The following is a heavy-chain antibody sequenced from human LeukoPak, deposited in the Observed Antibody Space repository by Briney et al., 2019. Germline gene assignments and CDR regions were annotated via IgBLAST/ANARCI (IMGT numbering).Heavy chain of an antibody. V-gene: IGHV1-46*01. Sequence: ASVKVSCKASGFTFTRYYMHWVRQAPGQGLEWMGIVNPSGNSTRYTQKFQGRVTMTRDSSTSTAYMELSSLRSEDTAVYYCAQIAAREEDYYMDVWGKGTTVTVSS. J-gene: IGHJ6*03. D-gene: IGHD6-6*01. CDR1: GFTFTRYY. CDR2: VNPSGNST. CDR3: AQIAAREEDYYMDV.